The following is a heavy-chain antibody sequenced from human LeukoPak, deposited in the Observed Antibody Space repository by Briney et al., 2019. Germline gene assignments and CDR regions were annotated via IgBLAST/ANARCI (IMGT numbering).Heavy chain of an antibody. J-gene: IGHJ4*02. Sequence: GRSLRLSCTGSGFTFGNYALSWVRQAPGSGLERVAVIRRRASGATTEYAASVKGRFTISRDDSESIAYLQMNSLKTEDTAVYYCTRPIYDSGSYYFDYWGQGTLVTVSS. D-gene: IGHD3-10*01. CDR3: TRPIYDSGSYYFDY. CDR2: IRRRASGATT. CDR1: GFTFGNYA. V-gene: IGHV3-49*04.